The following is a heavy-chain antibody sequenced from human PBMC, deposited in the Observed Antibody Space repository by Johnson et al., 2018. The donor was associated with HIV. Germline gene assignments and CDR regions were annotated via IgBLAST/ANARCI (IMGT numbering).Heavy chain of an antibody. CDR1: GFTFSSYA. Sequence: VQLVESGGGLIQPGGSLRLSCAASGFTFSSYAMSWVRQAPGKGLEWVSAISGSGGSTYYADSVKGRFTISRDNSKKTLYLQTNSLRAGDTAVYYCARANRGRNDAFDIWGQGTMVTVSS. D-gene: IGHD2-15*01. V-gene: IGHV3-23*04. CDR3: ARANRGRNDAFDI. J-gene: IGHJ3*02. CDR2: ISGSGGST.